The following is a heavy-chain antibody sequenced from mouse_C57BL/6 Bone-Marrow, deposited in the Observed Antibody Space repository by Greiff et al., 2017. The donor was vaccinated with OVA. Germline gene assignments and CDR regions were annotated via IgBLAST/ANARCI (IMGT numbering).Heavy chain of an antibody. CDR3: SDEYGGHGDY. V-gene: IGHV1-55*01. D-gene: IGHD1-2*01. CDR2: IYPGSGST. J-gene: IGHJ2*01. Sequence: VQLQQPGAELVKPGASVKMSCKASGYTFTSYWITWVKQRPGQGLEWIGDIYPGSGSTNYNEKFKSKATLTVDKSSSTAYMQLSSLTSEDSAVYYCSDEYGGHGDYWGQGTTLTVSS. CDR1: GYTFTSYW.